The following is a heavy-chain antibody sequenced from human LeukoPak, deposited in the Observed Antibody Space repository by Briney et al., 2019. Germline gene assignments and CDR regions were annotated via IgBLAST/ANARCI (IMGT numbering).Heavy chain of an antibody. V-gene: IGHV3-53*01. CDR3: ARGRNEGGLAY. CDR1: GFTVSTSY. CDR2: IYIDDST. J-gene: IGHJ4*02. D-gene: IGHD3-16*01. Sequence: GGSLRLSCAASGFTVSTSYMSWVRQAPGKGLEWVSVIYIDDSTYYADSVKGRFTISRDNSKNTLYLQMNSLRAEDTAVYYCARGRNEGGLAYWGQGALVTVSS.